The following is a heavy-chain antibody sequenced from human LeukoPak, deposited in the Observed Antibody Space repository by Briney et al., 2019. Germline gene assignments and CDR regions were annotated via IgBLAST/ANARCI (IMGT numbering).Heavy chain of an antibody. CDR1: GGSISSSSYY. V-gene: IGHV4-39*07. CDR2: NYYAGGT. Sequence: SETLSLTCTVSGGSISSSSYYWGWIRQPPGRGLDWIGTNYYAGGTYYNPSLKSRVTISVDTSKNQFSLKLTSVTAADTAVYYCARDLSHSGWYQEGYWGQGTLVTVSS. CDR3: ARDLSHSGWYQEGY. J-gene: IGHJ4*02. D-gene: IGHD6-19*01.